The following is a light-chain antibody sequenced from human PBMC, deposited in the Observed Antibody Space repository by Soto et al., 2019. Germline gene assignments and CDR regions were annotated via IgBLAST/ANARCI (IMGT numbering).Light chain of an antibody. CDR3: QQYATSQRT. J-gene: IGKJ1*01. Sequence: EIVLTQSPGTLSLSPGERATLSCRASQSVSSYYLAWYQQKPGQAPRLLISAASSRATGIPDRFSGGGSGTNFALTISRLEPEDFAVYYCQQYATSQRTFGQGTKVEIK. V-gene: IGKV3-20*01. CDR2: AAS. CDR1: QSVSSYY.